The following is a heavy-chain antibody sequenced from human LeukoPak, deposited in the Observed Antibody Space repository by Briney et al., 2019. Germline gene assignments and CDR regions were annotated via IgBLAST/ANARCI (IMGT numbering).Heavy chain of an antibody. V-gene: IGHV3-21*01. Sequence: PGGSLRLSCAASGFSFSSYYVDWVRQAPGKGLEWVSCISSSSTYIYYADSVRGRFAISRDNAKNSLYLQMNSLRAEDTAVYYCARGYSYGSHFDYWGQGTLVTVSS. CDR2: ISSSSTYI. J-gene: IGHJ4*02. CDR3: ARGYSYGSHFDY. D-gene: IGHD5-18*01. CDR1: GFSFSSYY.